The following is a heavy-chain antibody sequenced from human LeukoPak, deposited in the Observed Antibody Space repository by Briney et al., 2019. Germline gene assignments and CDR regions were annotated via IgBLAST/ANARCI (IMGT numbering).Heavy chain of an antibody. CDR3: ARVGSGRTFDY. D-gene: IGHD3-10*01. J-gene: IGHJ4*02. CDR1: GGSISSSSYY. Sequence: SETLSLTCTVSGGSISSSSYYWGWIRQPPGKGLEWIVSIYYSGSTHYNPSLKSRVTISVATSKNHFSLKLSSVTAADTAVYYCARVGSGRTFDYWGQGTLVTVSS. CDR2: IYYSGST. V-gene: IGHV4-39*07.